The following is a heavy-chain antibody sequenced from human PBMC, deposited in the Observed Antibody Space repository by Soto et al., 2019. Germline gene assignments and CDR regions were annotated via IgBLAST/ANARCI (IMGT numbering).Heavy chain of an antibody. D-gene: IGHD2-15*01. V-gene: IGHV3-33*01. CDR2: IWYDGGYK. CDR3: ARDANCNGGSCYAPNGYYMDV. Sequence: QVQLVESGGGVVQPGRSLRLSCAASGFTFSTYGMHWVRQAPGKGLEWVAGIWYDGGYKYYADSVKGRFTISRDNSKNTLFLQVNSLRAEDTAVYYCARDANCNGGSCYAPNGYYMDVWGKGTTVTVSS. CDR1: GFTFSTYG. J-gene: IGHJ6*03.